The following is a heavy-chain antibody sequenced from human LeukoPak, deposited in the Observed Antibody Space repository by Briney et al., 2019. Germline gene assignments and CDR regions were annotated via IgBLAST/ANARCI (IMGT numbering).Heavy chain of an antibody. CDR1: GGSISSSNW. J-gene: IGHJ6*04. CDR2: IYHSGST. V-gene: IGHV4-4*02. Sequence: PSGTLSLTCAVSGGSISSSNWWSWVRQPPGKGLGGIGEIYHSGSTNYNPSLKGRVTISVDKSKNQFSLKLSSVTAADTAVYYCARTYYDILTGYFYGMDVWGKGTTVTVSS. CDR3: ARTYYDILTGYFYGMDV. D-gene: IGHD3-9*01.